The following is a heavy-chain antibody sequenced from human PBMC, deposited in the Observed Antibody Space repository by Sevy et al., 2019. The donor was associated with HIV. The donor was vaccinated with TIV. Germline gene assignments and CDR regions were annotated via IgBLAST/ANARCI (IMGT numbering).Heavy chain of an antibody. J-gene: IGHJ3*02. Sequence: GGSLRLSCPASGFTFSSYSMNWVRQAPGKGLEWVSSISSSSSYIYYADSVKGRFTISRDNAKNSLYLQMNSLRAEDTAVYYCARDGVGFHDIFPRAAFDIWGQGTMVTVSS. D-gene: IGHD3-9*01. CDR2: ISSSSSYI. CDR3: ARDGVGFHDIFPRAAFDI. CDR1: GFTFSSYS. V-gene: IGHV3-21*01.